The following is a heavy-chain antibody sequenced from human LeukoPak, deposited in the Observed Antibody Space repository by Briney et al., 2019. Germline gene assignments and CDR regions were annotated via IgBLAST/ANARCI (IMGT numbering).Heavy chain of an antibody. Sequence: PGGPVRLSCAASGFTFRVYHVTWLRRAPGEGVEGVSFTSYTGDTTYYADSVRVRFTISRDNTKNSLYLQMNSLRADDTAVYYCARGGNMGSASFDYWGKGTPVTVSS. J-gene: IGHJ4*02. D-gene: IGHD1/OR15-1a*01. CDR2: TSYTGDTT. V-gene: IGHV3-11*01. CDR3: ARGGNMGSASFDY. CDR1: GFTFRVYH.